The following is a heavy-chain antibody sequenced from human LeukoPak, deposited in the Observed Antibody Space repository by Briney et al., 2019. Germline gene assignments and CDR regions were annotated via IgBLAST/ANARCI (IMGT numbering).Heavy chain of an antibody. CDR3: ARSGGWLQMTRIQEGQYGLDA. V-gene: IGHV3-30*03. J-gene: IGHJ6*02. CDR2: KSYDGNNT. Sequence: GGSLRLSCSSSGFTFSNYGMHWARQAPGRGLEWVAVKSYDGNNTYYADSVKGRFTDTRDNPKKTLYLHMKSLRVDDTAVYFCARSGGWLQMTRIQEGQYGLDAWGQGTTVTVSS. D-gene: IGHD5-24*01. CDR1: GFTFSNYG.